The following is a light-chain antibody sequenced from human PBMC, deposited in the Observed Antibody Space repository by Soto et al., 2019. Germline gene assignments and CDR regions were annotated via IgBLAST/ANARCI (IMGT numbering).Light chain of an antibody. V-gene: IGKV1-8*01. J-gene: IGKJ5*01. CDR1: QDIRTY. Sequence: AIRMTQSPSSLSTSTGDSVTITCRASQDIRTYLAWYQQRPGKAPDLLIYGASTLQSGVPSRFSGSGSGTDFTLTISSLQSEDFATYYCQQYHIYPITFGQGTRLENK. CDR2: GAS. CDR3: QQYHIYPIT.